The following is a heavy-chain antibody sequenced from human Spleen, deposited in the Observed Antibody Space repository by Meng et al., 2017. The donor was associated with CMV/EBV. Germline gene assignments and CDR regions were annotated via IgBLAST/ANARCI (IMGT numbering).Heavy chain of an antibody. D-gene: IGHD2-21*01. V-gene: IGHV3-7*01. Sequence: GESLKISCAASGFTFMPYNMNWVRQAPGKGLEWVANIKQDGSEKYYVDSVKGRFTISRDNAKNSLYLQMNSLRAEDTAVYYCARGLWWAGYWGQGTLVTVSS. CDR2: IKQDGSEK. J-gene: IGHJ4*02. CDR1: GFTFMPYN. CDR3: ARGLWWAGY.